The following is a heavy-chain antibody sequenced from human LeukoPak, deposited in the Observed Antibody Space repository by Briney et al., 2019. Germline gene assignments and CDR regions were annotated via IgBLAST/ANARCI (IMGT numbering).Heavy chain of an antibody. J-gene: IGHJ4*02. V-gene: IGHV3-9*01. CDR1: GFTFDDYA. Sequence: GRSLRLSCAASGFTFDDYAMHWVRQAPGKGLEWVSGISWNSGSIGYADSVKGRFTIPRDNAKNSLYLQMNSLRAEDTALYYCAKGGYSSSWPPAYCFDYWGQGTLVTVSS. CDR3: AKGGYSSSWPPAYCFDY. CDR2: ISWNSGSI. D-gene: IGHD6-13*01.